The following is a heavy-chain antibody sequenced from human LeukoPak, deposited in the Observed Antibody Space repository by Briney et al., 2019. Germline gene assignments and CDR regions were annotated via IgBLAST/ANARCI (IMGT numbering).Heavy chain of an antibody. D-gene: IGHD4-17*01. V-gene: IGHV3-23*01. CDR2: ISGSGGRT. Sequence: GGSLRLSCAASGFTFSSYAMSWVRQAPRKGLEWVSAISGSGGRTNYADSVKGRFTISRDNSKNTLYLQMNSLRAEDTAVYYCAKHRESYGDSCLDDYWGQGTLVTVSS. J-gene: IGHJ4*02. CDR1: GFTFSSYA. CDR3: AKHRESYGDSCLDDY.